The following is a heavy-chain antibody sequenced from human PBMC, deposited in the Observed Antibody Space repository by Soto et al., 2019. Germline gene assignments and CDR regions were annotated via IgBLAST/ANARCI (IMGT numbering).Heavy chain of an antibody. CDR2: IYYSGST. CDR3: ARDALAAAGTWWFDP. J-gene: IGHJ5*02. V-gene: IGHV4-59*01. D-gene: IGHD6-13*01. CDR1: GGSISSYY. Sequence: SETLSLTCTVSGGSISSYYLSWIRQPPGKGLEWIGYIYYSGSTNYNPSLKSRVTISVDTSKNQFSLKLSSVTAADTAVYYCARDALAAAGTWWFDPWGQGTLVTVSS.